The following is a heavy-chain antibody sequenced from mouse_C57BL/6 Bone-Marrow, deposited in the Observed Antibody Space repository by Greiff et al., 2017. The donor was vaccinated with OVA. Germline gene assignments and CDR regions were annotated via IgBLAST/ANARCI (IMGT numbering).Heavy chain of an antibody. CDR2: IYPRSGNT. D-gene: IGHD1-1*01. Sequence: QVQLQQSGAELARPGASVKLSCKASGYTFTSYGISWVKQRTGKGLEWIGAIYPRSGNTYYNEKFKGKATLTADKSSSTAYMELRSLTSEDSAVYFCARIYYCGSSCFRYWGQGTSVTVSS. J-gene: IGHJ4*01. V-gene: IGHV1-81*01. CDR3: ARIYYCGSSCFRY. CDR1: GYTFTSYG.